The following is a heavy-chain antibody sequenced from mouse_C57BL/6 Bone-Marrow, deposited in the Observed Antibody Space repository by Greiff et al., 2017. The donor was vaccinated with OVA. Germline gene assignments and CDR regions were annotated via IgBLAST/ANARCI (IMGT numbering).Heavy chain of an antibody. CDR1: GFTFSSYA. CDR2: ISDGGSYT. J-gene: IGHJ4*01. V-gene: IGHV5-4*01. Sequence: EVQLQASGGGLVKPGGSLKLSCAASGFTFSSYAMSWVRQTPEKRLEWVATISDGGSYTYYPDNVKGRFTISRDNAKNNLYLQMSHLKSEDTAMYYCARDDYTYAMDYWGQGTSVTVSS. CDR3: ARDDYTYAMDY. D-gene: IGHD2-12*01.